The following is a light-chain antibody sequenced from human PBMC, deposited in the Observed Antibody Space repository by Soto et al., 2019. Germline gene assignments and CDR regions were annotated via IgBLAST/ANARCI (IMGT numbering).Light chain of an antibody. CDR2: DAS. J-gene: IGKJ4*01. CDR3: QQSYSTPLT. CDR1: QSISSY. Sequence: DSQMTQSPSSLSASVGDRVTITCRASQSISSYLNWYQQKPGKAPKLLIYDASSLQSGVPSRFSGRGSGTDFTLTISHLQPEDFATYYCQQSYSTPLTFGGGTKVEIK. V-gene: IGKV1-39*01.